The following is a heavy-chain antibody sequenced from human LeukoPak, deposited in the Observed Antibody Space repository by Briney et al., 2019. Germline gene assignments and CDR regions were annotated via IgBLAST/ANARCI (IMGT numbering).Heavy chain of an antibody. Sequence: PGGSLRLSCAASGFTFSSYWMSWVRQAPGKGLEWVANIKQDGSEKCYVDSVKGRFTISRDNAKNSLYLQMNSLRAEDTAVYYCARDRDNIVAYGGLDYWGQGTLVTVSS. V-gene: IGHV3-7*01. D-gene: IGHD5-12*01. CDR2: IKQDGSEK. CDR3: ARDRDNIVAYGGLDY. CDR1: GFTFSSYW. J-gene: IGHJ4*02.